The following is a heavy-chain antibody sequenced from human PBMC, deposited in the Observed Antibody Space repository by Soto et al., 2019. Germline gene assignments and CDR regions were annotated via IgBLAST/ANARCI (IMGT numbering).Heavy chain of an antibody. V-gene: IGHV1-18*01. J-gene: IGHJ4*02. D-gene: IGHD3-16*01. CDR1: GYTFTNYG. CDR3: ARDNDYDVDY. Sequence: QVQLVQSGVEVKKPGASVKVSCKTSGYTFTNYGVSWVRQSPGQGLEWVGWINAYNGHTNYAQNFQGRVTITTDTSTTTAYMDLRSPKSDDTAVYYCARDNDYDVDYWGQGTLVTVSS. CDR2: INAYNGHT.